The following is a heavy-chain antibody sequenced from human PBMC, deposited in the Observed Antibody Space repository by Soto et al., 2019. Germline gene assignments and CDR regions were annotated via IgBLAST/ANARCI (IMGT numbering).Heavy chain of an antibody. V-gene: IGHV4-61*08. CDR2: VYYSGTT. CDR3: ARDVIPPNNYSDP. J-gene: IGHJ5*02. D-gene: IGHD4-4*01. CDR1: GGSIDIGDYY. Sequence: PSETLSLTCTVSGGSIDIGDYYLRWIRQPPGKGLEWIGYVYYSGTTNYNPFLKSRVTLSLEKSKTQFSLKMNSVTAAETAVYYCARDVIPPNNYSDPWGQGKRVTVSS.